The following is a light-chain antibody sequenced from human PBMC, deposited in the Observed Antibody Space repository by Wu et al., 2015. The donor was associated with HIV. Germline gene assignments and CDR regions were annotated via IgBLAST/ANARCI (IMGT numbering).Light chain of an antibody. Sequence: DIQMTQSPSTLSASVGDRVTITCRASQNIFTWLAWYQQKPGKAPNLLIYKASSVESGVPSRLSGSGSGTEFTLTISSLQPDDFAIYYCQQYNSYPETFGQGTKVEIK. CDR1: QNIFTW. V-gene: IGKV1-5*03. CDR2: KAS. CDR3: QQYNSYPET. J-gene: IGKJ1*01.